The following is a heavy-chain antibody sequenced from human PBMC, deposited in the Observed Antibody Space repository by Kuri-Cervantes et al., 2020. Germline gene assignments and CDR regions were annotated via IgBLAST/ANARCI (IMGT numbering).Heavy chain of an antibody. CDR2: IYYSGST. J-gene: IGHJ4*02. CDR3: ARDRAEYSNSWYNYFDY. D-gene: IGHD6-13*01. V-gene: IGHV4-30-4*01. Sequence: SETLSLTCTVSGGSISSGDYYWSWIRQPPGKGLEWIGYIYYSGSTYHNPSLKSRVTISVDTSKNQFSLKLSSVTAADTAVYYCARDRAEYSNSWYNYFDYWGQGTLVTVSS. CDR1: GGSISSGDYY.